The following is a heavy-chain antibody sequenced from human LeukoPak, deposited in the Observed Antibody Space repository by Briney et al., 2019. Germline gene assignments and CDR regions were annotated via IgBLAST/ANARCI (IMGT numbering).Heavy chain of an antibody. CDR3: AREPDAEEFDY. CDR1: GFTVSDYC. CDR2: IKQGGSEK. Sequence: AGGTLRLSGAGSGFTVSDYCMSWIRQAPGQGLEWVANIKQGGSEKFYVDSVKGRFTISRDNAKNSLYLQMNSLRAEDTAVYYCAREPDAEEFDYRGQGTLVAVSS. V-gene: IGHV3-7*04. J-gene: IGHJ4*02.